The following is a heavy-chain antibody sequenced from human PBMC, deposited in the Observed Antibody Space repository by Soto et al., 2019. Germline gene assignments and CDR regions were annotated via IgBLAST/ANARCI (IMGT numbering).Heavy chain of an antibody. CDR3: ARDGVDCSSTSCAEDYYYYMDV. Sequence: SETLSLTCTVSGGSISSGGYYWSWIRQHPGKGLEWIGYIYYSGSTYYNPSLKSRVTISVDTSKNQFSLKLSSVTAADTAVYYCARDGVDCSSTSCAEDYYYYMDVWGKGTTVTVSS. CDR1: GGSISSGGYY. D-gene: IGHD2-2*01. CDR2: IYYSGST. J-gene: IGHJ6*03. V-gene: IGHV4-31*03.